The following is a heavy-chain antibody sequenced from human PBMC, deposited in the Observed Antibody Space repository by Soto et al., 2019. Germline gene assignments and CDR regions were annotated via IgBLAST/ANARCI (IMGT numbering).Heavy chain of an antibody. CDR3: ARDHRIGSGSHFYGMDV. J-gene: IGHJ6*02. V-gene: IGHV3-33*01. Sequence: QVQLVESGGGVVQPGRSLRLSCAASGFTFISYGMHWVRQAPGKGLEWVAVIWYDGSNKYYADSVKGRFTISRDNSKNTLYLQMNSLRAEDTAVYYCARDHRIGSGSHFYGMDVWGQGTTVTVSS. CDR2: IWYDGSNK. D-gene: IGHD3-10*01. CDR1: GFTFISYG.